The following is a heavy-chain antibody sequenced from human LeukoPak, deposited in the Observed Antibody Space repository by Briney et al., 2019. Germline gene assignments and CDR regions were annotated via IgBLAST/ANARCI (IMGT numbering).Heavy chain of an antibody. Sequence: GGSLRLSCAASGFTFSDYYMSWVRQAPGKGLEWVANIKQDGSEKYYVDSVKGRFTISRDNAKNSLYLQMNSLRAEDTAVYYCAREAFRLRFLEWFPDYWGQGTLVTVSS. CDR2: IKQDGSEK. J-gene: IGHJ4*02. D-gene: IGHD3-3*01. V-gene: IGHV3-7*01. CDR1: GFTFSDYY. CDR3: AREAFRLRFLEWFPDY.